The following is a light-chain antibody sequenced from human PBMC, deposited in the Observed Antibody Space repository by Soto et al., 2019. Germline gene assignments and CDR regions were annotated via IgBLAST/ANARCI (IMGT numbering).Light chain of an antibody. CDR2: LGS. J-gene: IGKJ1*01. CDR3: MQALQTPPWT. Sequence: DIMMTQSPLSLPVTPGEPASISCRSSQSLLQSNGYNYLDWYLQKPGQSPQLLIYLGSNRASGVPDRFSGSGSDTDFTLKISRVEAEDVGVYYCMQALQTPPWTFGQGTKVEI. V-gene: IGKV2-28*01. CDR1: QSLLQSNGYNY.